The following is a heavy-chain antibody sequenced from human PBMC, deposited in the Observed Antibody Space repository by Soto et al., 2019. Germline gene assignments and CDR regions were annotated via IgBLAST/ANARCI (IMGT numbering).Heavy chain of an antibody. CDR2: IYYSGIT. V-gene: IGHV4-39*01. CDR1: GVSISNSSYY. J-gene: IGHJ4*02. CDR3: ARHGSN. Sequence: SETLSLTCTVSGVSISNSSYYWGWIRRPPGKGLEWIGTIYYSGITYYNPSLKSRVTISVDTSKDQFSLKLTSVTAADTAVYYCARHGSNWGQGTLVTVSS.